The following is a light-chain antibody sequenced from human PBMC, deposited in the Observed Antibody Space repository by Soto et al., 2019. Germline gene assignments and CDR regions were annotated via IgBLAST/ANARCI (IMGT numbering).Light chain of an antibody. J-gene: IGLJ3*02. CDR2: ANS. V-gene: IGLV1-40*01. CDR1: SSNIGAGYD. CDR3: QSYDSSLSGSWV. Sequence: QSVLTQPPSVSGAPGQRVTISCTGSSSNIGAGYDVHWYQQFSGTAPKLLIYANSNRPSGVPDRFSGSKSGTSASLAITGLQAEDGADYYCQSYDSSLSGSWVFGGGTKLTVL.